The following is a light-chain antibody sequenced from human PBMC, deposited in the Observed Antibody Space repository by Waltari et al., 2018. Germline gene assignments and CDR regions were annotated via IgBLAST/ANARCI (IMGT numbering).Light chain of an antibody. CDR2: AAT. CDR1: QGISSY. Sequence: DIQMTQSPSSLSASVGDTVTITCRASQGISSYLNWFQQKPGKAPKLLIYAATTLQSGVPSRFSGSEAGTEFTLTISSLQPEDFATYCCLQQYIDPYSFGQGTKVEIK. CDR3: LQQYIDPYS. V-gene: IGKV1-17*01. J-gene: IGKJ2*03.